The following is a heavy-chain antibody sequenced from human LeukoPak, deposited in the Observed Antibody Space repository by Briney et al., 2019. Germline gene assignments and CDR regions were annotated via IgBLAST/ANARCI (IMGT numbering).Heavy chain of an antibody. V-gene: IGHV4-59*08. J-gene: IGHJ4*02. CDR2: IYYSGST. CDR1: GGSISSYY. D-gene: IGHD5-24*01. Sequence: SETLSLTCTVSGGSISSYYWSWIRQPPGKGLEWIGYIYYSGSTNYNPSLKSRVTISVDTSKNQFSLKVSSVTAADTAVYYCARHQHGYNPCYFYYWGQGTLVTVSS. CDR3: ARHQHGYNPCYFYY.